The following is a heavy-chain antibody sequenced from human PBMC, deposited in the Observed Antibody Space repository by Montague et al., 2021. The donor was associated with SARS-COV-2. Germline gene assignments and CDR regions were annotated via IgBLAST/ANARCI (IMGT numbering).Heavy chain of an antibody. CDR3: ARRGRKLLPVATTIGGFDI. D-gene: IGHD5-12*01. CDR2: IYESAST. CDR1: GGSISSSNYY. Sequence: SETLSLTCTVSGGSISSSNYYWDWIRQPPGKGLDWMVSIYESASTXPNPSLKIRVSISADKSQNHLSLNLGSVAAADTAVYYCARRGRKLLPVATTIGGFDIWGQGTMVTVSS. J-gene: IGHJ3*02. V-gene: IGHV4-39*02.